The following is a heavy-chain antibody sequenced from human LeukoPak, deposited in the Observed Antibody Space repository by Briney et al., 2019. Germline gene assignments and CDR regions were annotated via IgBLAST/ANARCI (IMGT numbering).Heavy chain of an antibody. V-gene: IGHV3-9*01. CDR3: ARDISSYYGPGSYRNYDYGMDV. D-gene: IGHD3-10*01. CDR1: GFTFDDYG. Sequence: PGGSLRLSCAASGFTFDDYGMHWVRQAPGKGLEWVSGISWNSGSIDYADSVKGRFIISRDNAKRSLYLQMNSLSAEDTASYYCARDISSYYGPGSYRNYDYGMDVWGQGTTVTVSS. CDR2: ISWNSGSI. J-gene: IGHJ6*02.